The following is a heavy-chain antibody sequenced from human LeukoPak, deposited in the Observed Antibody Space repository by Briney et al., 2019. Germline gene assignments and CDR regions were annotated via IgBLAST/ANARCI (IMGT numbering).Heavy chain of an antibody. CDR2: IQSKTDGGTT. D-gene: IGHD3-10*01. CDR1: GFTLSDTW. J-gene: IGHJ4*02. V-gene: IGHV3-15*01. CDR3: TAGSSQFDY. Sequence: GGSLRLSYTASGFTLSDTWMTCVRQAPGKGLECVGFIQSKTDGGTTDSATPVKGRFTVSRDDSKNTLYLQMNSLKTEVTAVYYCTAGSSQFDYWGQGTLVTVSS.